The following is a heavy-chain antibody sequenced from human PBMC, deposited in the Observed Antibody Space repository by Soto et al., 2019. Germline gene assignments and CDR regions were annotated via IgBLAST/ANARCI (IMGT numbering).Heavy chain of an antibody. V-gene: IGHV4-59*08. D-gene: IGHD3-3*01. Sequence: PWETLSLTCTVSGGSISSYYWSWIRQPPGKGLEWIGYIYYSGSTNYNPSLKSRVTISVDTSKNQFSLKLSSVTAADTAVYYCARPGFWSGYSLYYYGTDVRGQATQGTVSS. J-gene: IGHJ6*02. CDR1: GGSISSYY. CDR2: IYYSGST. CDR3: ARPGFWSGYSLYYYGTDV.